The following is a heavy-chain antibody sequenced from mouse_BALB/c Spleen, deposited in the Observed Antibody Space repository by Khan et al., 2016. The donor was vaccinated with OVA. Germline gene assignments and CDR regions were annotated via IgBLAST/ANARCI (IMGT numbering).Heavy chain of an antibody. CDR2: IYPGTNNT. Sequence: QVQLKESGAELVRPGASVKLSCKTSGYTFTSYWIHWVKQRFGQGLVWSARIYPGTNNTYYNEKLKDKATLTADKSSSTVYMQLSSLKSEDSAVYFCTREEALYYFDYWGQGTTLTVSS. CDR3: TREEALYYFDY. D-gene: IGHD3-2*02. J-gene: IGHJ2*01. V-gene: IGHV1-76*01. CDR1: GYTFTSYW.